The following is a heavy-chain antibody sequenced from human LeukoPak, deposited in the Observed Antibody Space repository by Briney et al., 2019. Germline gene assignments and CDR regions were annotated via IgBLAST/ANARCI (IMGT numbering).Heavy chain of an antibody. CDR2: INHSGST. J-gene: IGHJ6*02. V-gene: IGHV4-34*01. Sequence: SETLSLTCSVYGGSLSGYYWSWIRQPPGKGLEWIGEINHSGSTNYNPSLKSRVTISVDTSKNQFSLKLSSVTAADTAVYYCARARVYYDSSGHRYGMDVWGQGTTVTVSS. CDR1: GGSLSGYY. CDR3: ARARVYYDSSGHRYGMDV. D-gene: IGHD3-22*01.